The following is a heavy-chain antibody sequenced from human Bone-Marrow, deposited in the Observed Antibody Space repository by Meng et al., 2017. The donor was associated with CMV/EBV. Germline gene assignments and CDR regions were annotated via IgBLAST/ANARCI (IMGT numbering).Heavy chain of an antibody. CDR1: GFTFSNYG. CDR3: AKGGYGYSYGGGHY. CDR2: IRHDVRGN. D-gene: IGHD5-18*01. V-gene: IGHV3-30*02. Sequence: GGSLRLSCVPSGFTFSNYGMNWVRQVPGKGLEWVSFIRHDVRGNYYADSVKGRFTISRDNSKNTLYLQMNSLRAEDTAVYYCAKGGYGYSYGGGHYCGQGTLVTVSS. J-gene: IGHJ4*02.